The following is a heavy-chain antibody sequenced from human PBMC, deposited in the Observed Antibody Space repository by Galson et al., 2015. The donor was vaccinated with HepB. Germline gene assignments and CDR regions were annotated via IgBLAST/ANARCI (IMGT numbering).Heavy chain of an antibody. CDR3: AGGWSSGWYSPDY. CDR1: GFTFSSYA. J-gene: IGHJ4*02. V-gene: IGHV3-30*04. CDR2: ISYDGSNK. D-gene: IGHD6-19*01. Sequence: SLRLSCAASGFTFSSYAMHWVRQAPGKGLEWVAVISYDGSNKYYADSVKGRFTISRDNSKNTLYLQMNSLRAEDTAVYYCAGGWSSGWYSPDYWGQGTLVTVSS.